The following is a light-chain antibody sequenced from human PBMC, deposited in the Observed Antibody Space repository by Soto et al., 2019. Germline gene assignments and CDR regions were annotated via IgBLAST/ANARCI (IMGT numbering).Light chain of an antibody. CDR2: EVS. J-gene: IGKJ5*01. CDR1: QSLLHITGETF. Sequence: DIVMTHSPLSLPVTPGQPASISCKSSQSLLHITGETFLFWYLQKPGQSPQLLIYEVSTRVSGVPDRFSGSGSGTDFTLEISRVETDDVGIYYCMQSTQLPPTFGQGTRLEIK. CDR3: MQSTQLPPT. V-gene: IGKV2D-29*02.